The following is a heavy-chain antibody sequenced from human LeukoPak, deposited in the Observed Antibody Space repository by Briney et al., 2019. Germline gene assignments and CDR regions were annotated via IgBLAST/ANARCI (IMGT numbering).Heavy chain of an antibody. CDR3: AKDVGYCSSTTCYKPFDY. CDR1: GFTFSNYA. J-gene: IGHJ4*02. Sequence: GGPLRLSCAASGFTFSNYAMSWVRQATGKGLEWVSAFSGSGGSTYYADSVKGRFTISRDNSKNTLYLQMNSLRAEDTAVYYCAKDVGYCSSTTCYKPFDYWGQGTLVTVSS. D-gene: IGHD2-2*02. CDR2: FSGSGGST. V-gene: IGHV3-23*01.